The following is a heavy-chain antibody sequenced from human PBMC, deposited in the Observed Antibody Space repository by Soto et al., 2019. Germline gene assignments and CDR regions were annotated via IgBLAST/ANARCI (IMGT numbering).Heavy chain of an antibody. Sequence: QVQLVQSGAEVKKPGASVKVSCKAAGYTFTSYAMHWVRQAPGQRLEWMGWINAGNGNTKYSQKFQGRVTITRDTSASTAYMELSSLRSEDTAVYYCASLGGGGATELDYWGQGTLVTVSS. D-gene: IGHD1-26*01. CDR2: INAGNGNT. J-gene: IGHJ4*02. CDR3: ASLGGGGATELDY. V-gene: IGHV1-3*01. CDR1: GYTFTSYA.